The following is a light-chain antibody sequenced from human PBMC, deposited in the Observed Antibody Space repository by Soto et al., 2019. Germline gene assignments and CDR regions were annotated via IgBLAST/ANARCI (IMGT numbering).Light chain of an antibody. Sequence: QSVLTQSSSASASLGSSVKLTCTLSSAHSGYIIAWHQPQPGKAPRYLMKLEGSGSYNHGSGVPDRFSGSTSGADRYLTISNLQFEDEADYYCETCDRNTQVFGGGIMLTFL. J-gene: IGLJ3*02. CDR2: LEGSGSY. CDR1: SAHSGYI. CDR3: ETCDRNTQV. V-gene: IGLV4-60*02.